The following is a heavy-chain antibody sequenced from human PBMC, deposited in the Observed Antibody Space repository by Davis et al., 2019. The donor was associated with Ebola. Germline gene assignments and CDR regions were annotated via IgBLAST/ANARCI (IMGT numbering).Heavy chain of an antibody. CDR3: ARGRFLEWAIAY. V-gene: IGHV4-59*08. D-gene: IGHD3-3*01. CDR1: GGSISSSY. Sequence: SETLSLTCTVSGGSISSSYWSWIRQPPGKGLEWIGYIYYRGSTNYNPSLKSRVTILVDTSKNQFSLKLSSVTAADTAVYYCARGRFLEWAIAYWGQGTLVTVSS. CDR2: IYYRGST. J-gene: IGHJ4*02.